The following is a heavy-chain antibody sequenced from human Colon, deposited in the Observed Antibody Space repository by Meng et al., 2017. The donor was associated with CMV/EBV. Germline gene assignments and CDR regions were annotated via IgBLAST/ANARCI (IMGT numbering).Heavy chain of an antibody. J-gene: IGHJ6*02. CDR2: IRRTGSGGTT. Sequence: GESLKISCPTSGFTFPSYALSWVRQAPGKGLEWVGFIRRTGSGGTTEYAASVKGRFTISRDDSKSIAYLQMNSLKTEDTAIYYCARDRLAVAEGPFYYGMDVWGQGTTVTVSS. D-gene: IGHD6-19*01. CDR1: GFTFPSYA. V-gene: IGHV3-49*04. CDR3: ARDRLAVAEGPFYYGMDV.